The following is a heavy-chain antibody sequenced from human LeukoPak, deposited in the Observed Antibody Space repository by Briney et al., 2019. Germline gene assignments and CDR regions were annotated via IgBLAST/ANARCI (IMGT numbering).Heavy chain of an antibody. V-gene: IGHV3-48*02. CDR1: GFTFSSHS. J-gene: IGHJ3*02. D-gene: IGHD6-19*01. CDR3: ARAQQWVDAFDI. CDR2: ISSSSSTI. Sequence: GGSLRLSCAASGFTFSSHSINGVRRAPGKGLEWVSYISSSSSTIYYADSVKGRFTISRDNAKNSLHLQMNSLRDEDTAVYYCARAQQWVDAFDIWGQGTMVTVSS.